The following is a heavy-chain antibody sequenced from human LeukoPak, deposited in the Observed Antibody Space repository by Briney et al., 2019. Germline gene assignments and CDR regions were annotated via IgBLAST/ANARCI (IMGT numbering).Heavy chain of an antibody. J-gene: IGHJ4*02. D-gene: IGHD5-24*01. CDR3: ARDRDGIGLDY. Sequence: PGGSLRLSCAASGFTFSNYAMSWVRQAPGKGLEWVSAISASGGSTYYADSVKGRFTISRDNSKNTLYLQMNSLRAEDTAVYYCARDRDGIGLDYWGQGTLVTVSS. V-gene: IGHV3-23*01. CDR2: ISASGGST. CDR1: GFTFSNYA.